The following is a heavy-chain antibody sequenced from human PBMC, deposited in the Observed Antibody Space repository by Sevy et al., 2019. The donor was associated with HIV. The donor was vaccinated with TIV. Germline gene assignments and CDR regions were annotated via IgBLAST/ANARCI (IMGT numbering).Heavy chain of an antibody. D-gene: IGHD3-10*01. J-gene: IGHJ4*02. CDR3: ARGLYLDY. CDR1: AYSISSGYY. Sequence: SDTLSLTCTVSAYSISSGYYWGWIRQPPGKGLEWIGSSLHSGSTYCNPSLESRVTISVDTSKNQFSLKMSSVTAADTAVYYCARGLYLDYWGQGILVTVSS. CDR2: SLHSGST. V-gene: IGHV4-38-2*02.